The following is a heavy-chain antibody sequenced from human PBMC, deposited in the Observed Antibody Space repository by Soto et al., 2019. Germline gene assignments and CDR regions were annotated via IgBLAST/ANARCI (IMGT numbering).Heavy chain of an antibody. D-gene: IGHD2-2*01. CDR3: ARDSCSSTSCPALY. CDR2: ISGSGGST. J-gene: IGHJ4*02. Sequence: GGSLRLSCGASGFTFSSYAMSWVRQAPGKGLEWVSAISGSGGSTYYADSVKGRFSISRDNSKNTLYLQMNSLRAEDTAVYYCARDSCSSTSCPALYWGQGTLVTVSS. V-gene: IGHV3-23*01. CDR1: GFTFSSYA.